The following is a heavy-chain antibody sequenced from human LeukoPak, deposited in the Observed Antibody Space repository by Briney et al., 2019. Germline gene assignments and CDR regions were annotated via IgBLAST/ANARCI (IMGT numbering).Heavy chain of an antibody. CDR1: GGTFSSYA. J-gene: IGHJ5*02. Sequence: GASVKVSCKASGGTFSSYAISWVRQAPGQGLEWMGGIIPIFGTANYAQKFQGRVTITTDESTSTAYMELSSLRSEDTAVYYCARGCSSTSCFKTGWFDPWGQGTLVTVSS. V-gene: IGHV1-69*05. D-gene: IGHD2-2*01. CDR2: IIPIFGTA. CDR3: ARGCSSTSCFKTGWFDP.